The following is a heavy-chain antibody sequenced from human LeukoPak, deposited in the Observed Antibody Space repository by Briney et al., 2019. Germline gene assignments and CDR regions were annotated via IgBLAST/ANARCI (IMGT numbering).Heavy chain of an antibody. Sequence: GGSLRLSCEASGFIFTDYWMTWARQAPGKGLEWVANTNKDGSEKWYVDSVKGRFTISRDNAKNSLYLQMNSLKAGDTALYYCVRDGNDGLNDWEYWGQGALVTVSS. D-gene: IGHD1-1*01. CDR2: TNKDGSEK. CDR1: GFIFTDYW. J-gene: IGHJ1*01. V-gene: IGHV3-7*03. CDR3: VRDGNDGLNDWEY.